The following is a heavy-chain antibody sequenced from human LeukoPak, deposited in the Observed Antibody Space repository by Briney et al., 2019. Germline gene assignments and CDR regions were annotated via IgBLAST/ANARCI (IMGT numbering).Heavy chain of an antibody. J-gene: IGHJ4*02. CDR2: ISSSSTTI. CDR3: ARALDY. CDR1: GFTFSSYS. V-gene: IGHV3-48*01. Sequence: GGSLRLSCAASGFTFSSYSMNWVRQAPGKGLEWVSYISSSSTTIYYADSVKGRFTISRDNAKNSLYLQMNSLTVEDTAVYYCARALDYWGQGTLVTVSS.